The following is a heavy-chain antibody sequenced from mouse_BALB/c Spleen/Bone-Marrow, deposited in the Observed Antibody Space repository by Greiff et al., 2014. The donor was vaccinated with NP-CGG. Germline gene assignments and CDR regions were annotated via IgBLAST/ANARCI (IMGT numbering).Heavy chain of an antibody. Sequence: VQLKESGGGLVKPGGSLKLSCAASGFTFSSYAMSWVPQTPEKRLEWVASISSGGSTYYPDSVKGRFTISRDNARNILYLQMSSLRSEDTAMYYCARGGGYYYAMDYWGQGTSVTVSS. CDR2: ISSGGST. CDR1: GFTFSSYA. CDR3: ARGGGYYYAMDY. V-gene: IGHV5-6-5*01. J-gene: IGHJ4*01.